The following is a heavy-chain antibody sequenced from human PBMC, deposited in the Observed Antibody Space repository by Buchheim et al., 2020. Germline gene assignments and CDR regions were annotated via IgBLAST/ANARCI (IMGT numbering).Heavy chain of an antibody. D-gene: IGHD2-2*02. Sequence: QVQLVQSGAEVKEPGSSVKVSCKASGGTFSSYAISWVRQAPGQGLEWMGGIIPIFGTANYAQKFQGRVTITADKSTSTAYMELSSLRSEDTAVYYCARGCSSTSCYTKDYYYYMDVWGKGTT. CDR3: ARGCSSTSCYTKDYYYYMDV. V-gene: IGHV1-69*06. CDR1: GGTFSSYA. J-gene: IGHJ6*03. CDR2: IIPIFGTA.